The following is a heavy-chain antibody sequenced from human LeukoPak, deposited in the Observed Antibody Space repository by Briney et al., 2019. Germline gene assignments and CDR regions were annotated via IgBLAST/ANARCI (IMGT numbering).Heavy chain of an antibody. Sequence: GASVKVSCKASGYTFTGYYMHWVRQAPGQGLEWMGWINPNSGGTNYAQKFQGRVTMTRGTSISTAYMELSRLRSDDTAVYYCARVEVTRHNWFDPWGQGTLVTVSS. J-gene: IGHJ5*02. V-gene: IGHV1-2*02. CDR1: GYTFTGYY. CDR2: INPNSGGT. CDR3: ARVEVTRHNWFDP. D-gene: IGHD4-17*01.